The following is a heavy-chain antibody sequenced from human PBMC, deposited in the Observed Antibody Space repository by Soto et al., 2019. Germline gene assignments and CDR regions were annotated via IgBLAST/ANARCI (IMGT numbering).Heavy chain of an antibody. D-gene: IGHD2-15*01. J-gene: IGHJ5*02. V-gene: IGHV1-69*01. CDR3: ARTYCSGGSCYTNLFDP. CDR1: GGTFSSYA. CDR2: IIPIFGTA. Sequence: QVQLVQSGAEVKKPGSSVKVSCKASGGTFSSYAISWVRQAPGQGLEWMGGIIPIFGTANYAQKFQGRVTSTADESTSTAYMELSSLRSEDTAVYYCARTYCSGGSCYTNLFDPWGQGTLVTVSS.